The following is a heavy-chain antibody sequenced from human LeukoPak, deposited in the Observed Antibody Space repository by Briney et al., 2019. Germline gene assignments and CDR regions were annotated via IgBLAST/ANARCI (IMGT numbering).Heavy chain of an antibody. D-gene: IGHD1-14*01. V-gene: IGHV3-53*01. J-gene: IGHJ4*02. CDR2: IYAAGST. CDR1: GITVSNDY. Sequence: PGGSLRLSCRASGITVSNDYIAWVRQAPGTGLEWVSVIYAAGSTFYADSVRGRFTISRDKLRNTVFLQMNSLRVEDTAIYFCARFGNALGYWGQGTLVAVSS. CDR3: ARFGNALGY.